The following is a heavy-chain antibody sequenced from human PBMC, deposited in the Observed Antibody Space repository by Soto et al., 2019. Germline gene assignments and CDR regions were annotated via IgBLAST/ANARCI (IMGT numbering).Heavy chain of an antibody. CDR1: AGSVSSVSYY. CDR3: ARVSSGWYYFDY. Sequence: SDSLSLTCSVSAGSVSSVSYYWRWIRQPPGKVLEWIGYMYNSGSANYNPSLKSRVIISVDTSKNQFSLKLSSVTAADTAVYYCARVSSGWYYFDYWGQGTLVTAPQ. V-gene: IGHV4-61*01. J-gene: IGHJ4*02. CDR2: MYNSGSA. D-gene: IGHD6-19*01.